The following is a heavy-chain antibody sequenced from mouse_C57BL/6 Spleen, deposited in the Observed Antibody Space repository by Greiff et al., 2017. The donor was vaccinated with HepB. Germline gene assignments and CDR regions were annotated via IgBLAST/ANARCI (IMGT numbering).Heavy chain of an antibody. CDR1: GYTFTSYW. CDR2: IDPSDSYT. CDR3: ARVLLPTGYFDV. J-gene: IGHJ1*03. D-gene: IGHD1-1*01. V-gene: IGHV1-50*01. Sequence: VQLQQPGAELVKPGASVKLSCKASGYTFTSYWMQWVTQRPGQGLEWIGEIDPSDSYTNYNQKFKGKATLTVDTSSSTAYMQLSSLTSEDSAVYYCARVLLPTGYFDVWGTGTTVTVSS.